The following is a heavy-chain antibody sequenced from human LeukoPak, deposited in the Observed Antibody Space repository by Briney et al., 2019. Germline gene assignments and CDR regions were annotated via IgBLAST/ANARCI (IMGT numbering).Heavy chain of an antibody. V-gene: IGHV1-2*02. CDR1: GYTFTGYY. D-gene: IGHD3-9*01. CDR3: ARMSDILTGHYPQWFDP. J-gene: IGHJ5*02. Sequence: GASVKVSCKASGYTFTGYYMHWVRQAPGQGFEWMGWINPNSGGTSYAQKFQGRVTMTRDTSVSTAYMELSRLRSDDTAVYYCARMSDILTGHYPQWFDPWGQGTLVTVSS. CDR2: INPNSGGT.